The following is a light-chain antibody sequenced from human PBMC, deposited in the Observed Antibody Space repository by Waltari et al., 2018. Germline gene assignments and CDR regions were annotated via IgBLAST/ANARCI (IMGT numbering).Light chain of an antibody. CDR2: HTS. J-gene: IGKJ2*01. V-gene: IGKV1-33*01. Sequence: DIKMTQSPCYLSASVGDRVTFTCQASQDINTHLNWYQQKAGKAPKVLISHTSNLEIGLPSRFSGSGSGTDFIFPISSLQPDDIAAYYCPQYDNLPSTFGQGTTLEI. CDR3: PQYDNLPST. CDR1: QDINTH.